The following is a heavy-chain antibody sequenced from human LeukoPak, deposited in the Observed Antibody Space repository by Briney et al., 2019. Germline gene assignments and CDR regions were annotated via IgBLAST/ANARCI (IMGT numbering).Heavy chain of an antibody. V-gene: IGHV4-38-2*02. D-gene: IGHD6-13*01. CDR3: ATGVHGIAAAGHYYFDY. CDR2: IYHSGST. Sequence: SETLSLTCTVSGYSISSGYYWGWIRQPPGKGLEWIGSIYHSGSTYYNPSLKSRVTISVDTPNNQFSLKLSSVTAADTAVYYCATGVHGIAAAGHYYFDYWGQGTLVTVSS. J-gene: IGHJ4*02. CDR1: GYSISSGYY.